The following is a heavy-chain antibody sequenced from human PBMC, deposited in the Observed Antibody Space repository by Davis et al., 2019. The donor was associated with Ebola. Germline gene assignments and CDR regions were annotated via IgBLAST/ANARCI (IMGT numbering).Heavy chain of an antibody. CDR3: ARDGYCDATRCYKGGWADS. CDR1: GFTFSSYW. D-gene: IGHD2-2*03. J-gene: IGHJ4*02. V-gene: IGHV3-7*01. CDR2: IKQDESEK. Sequence: GESLKISCAASGFTFSSYWMSWVRQAPGKGLEWVANIKQDESEKYYVDSVKGRFTISRDNAKNSLYLQMNSLRDEDTAVYYCARDGYCDATRCYKGGWADSWGQGTLATVSS.